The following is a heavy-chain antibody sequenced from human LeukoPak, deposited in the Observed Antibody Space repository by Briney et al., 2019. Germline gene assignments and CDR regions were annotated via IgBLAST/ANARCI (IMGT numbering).Heavy chain of an antibody. V-gene: IGHV4-4*07. CDR1: GGSISSYY. D-gene: IGHD3-3*01. CDR2: IYTSGST. Sequence: SETLSLTCTVSGGSISSYYWSWIRQPAGKGLEWIGRIYTSGSTNYNPSLKSRVTMSVDTSKNQFSLKLSSVTAADTAVYYCARVLTPYYDFWSGYHSNWFDPWGQGTLVTVSS. CDR3: ARVLTPYYDFWSGYHSNWFDP. J-gene: IGHJ5*02.